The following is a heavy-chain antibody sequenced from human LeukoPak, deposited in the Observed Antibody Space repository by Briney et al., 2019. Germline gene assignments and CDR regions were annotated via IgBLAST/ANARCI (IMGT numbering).Heavy chain of an antibody. Sequence: PGGSLRLSCAASGFTFSSYWMHWVRQAPGKGLVWVSRINSDGSSTSYADSVKGRFTISRDNAKNSLYLQMNSLRAEDTAVYYCARGDIVVVGAFDIWGQGTMVTVSS. CDR3: ARGDIVVVGAFDI. D-gene: IGHD2-2*01. CDR2: INSDGSST. J-gene: IGHJ3*02. CDR1: GFTFSSYW. V-gene: IGHV3-74*01.